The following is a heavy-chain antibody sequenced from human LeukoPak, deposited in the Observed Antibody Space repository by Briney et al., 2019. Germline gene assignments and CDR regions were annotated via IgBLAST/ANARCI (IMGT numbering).Heavy chain of an antibody. V-gene: IGHV3-23*01. CDR1: GFTFSSYV. Sequence: GGSLRLSCAASGFTFSSYVMSWVRQAPGKGLEWLSAISGSGGSTYYADSVKGRFTISRDNSKNTLYLQMNSLRAEDTAVYYCASRRISSGYYYYFDVWGQGTLVTVSS. CDR3: ASRRISSGYYYYFDV. CDR2: ISGSGGST. J-gene: IGHJ4*02. D-gene: IGHD3-22*01.